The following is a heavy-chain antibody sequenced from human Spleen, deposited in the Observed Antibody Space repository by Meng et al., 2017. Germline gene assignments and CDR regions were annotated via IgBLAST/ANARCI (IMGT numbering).Heavy chain of an antibody. J-gene: IGHJ4*02. CDR2: INHSGST. V-gene: IGHV4-34*01. Sequence: SETLSLTCAVYGGSFSGYYWNCIRQPPGKWLEWIGEINHSGSTNYNPSLKSRVTISIDTSKNQFSLKLSSVTAADTAVYYCARQQQLLDYWGQGTLVTVSS. CDR3: ARQQQLLDY. D-gene: IGHD6-13*01. CDR1: GGSFSGYY.